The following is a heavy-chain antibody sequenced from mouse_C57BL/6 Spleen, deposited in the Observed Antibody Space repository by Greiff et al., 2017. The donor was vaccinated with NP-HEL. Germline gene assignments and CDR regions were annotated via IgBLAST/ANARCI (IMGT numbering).Heavy chain of an antibody. J-gene: IGHJ1*03. Sequence: EVQRVESGGGLVQPGESLKLSCESNEYEFPSHDMSWVRKTPEKRLELVAAINSDGGSTYYPDTMERRFIISRDNTKKTLYLQMSSLRSEDTALYYCARRGGDGYYVYWYFDVWGTGTTVTVSS. V-gene: IGHV5-2*01. CDR2: INSDGGST. CDR3: ARRGGDGYYVYWYFDV. D-gene: IGHD2-3*01. CDR1: EYEFPSHD.